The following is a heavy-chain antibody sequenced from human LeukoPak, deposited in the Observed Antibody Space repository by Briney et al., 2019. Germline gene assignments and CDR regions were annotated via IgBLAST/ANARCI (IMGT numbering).Heavy chain of an antibody. D-gene: IGHD1-26*01. CDR2: IKQDGSEK. J-gene: IGHJ4*02. CDR1: GFTFSNYW. Sequence: GGSLRLSCAASGFTFSNYWKSWVRQAPGKGLEWVANIKQDGSEKNYVDSVKGRFTISRDNAKNSLYLQMNSLRAEDTAVYYCAHSGSYIDYWGQGTLVTVSS. V-gene: IGHV3-7*01. CDR3: AHSGSYIDY.